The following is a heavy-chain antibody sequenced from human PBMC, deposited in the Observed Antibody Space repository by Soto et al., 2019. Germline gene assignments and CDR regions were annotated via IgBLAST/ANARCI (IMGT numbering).Heavy chain of an antibody. CDR1: GGSISSSSYY. Sequence: QLQLQESGPGLVKPSETLSLTYTVSGGSISSSSYYWGWIRQPPGKGLEWIGSIYYSGSTYYNPSLKSRVTISVDTSKNQFSLKLSSVTAADTAVYYCARLWRRNYYFDYWGQGTLVTVSS. CDR2: IYYSGST. CDR3: ARLWRRNYYFDY. J-gene: IGHJ4*02. D-gene: IGHD1-7*01. V-gene: IGHV4-39*01.